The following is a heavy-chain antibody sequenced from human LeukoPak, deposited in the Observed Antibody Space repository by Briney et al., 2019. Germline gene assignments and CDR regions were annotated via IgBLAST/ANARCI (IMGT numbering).Heavy chain of an antibody. CDR3: ARQRRWGFDY. Sequence: GGSLRLSCAAFGFTFSDYYMNWIRQAPGKGLEWVSYIASSGSTIYYADSVKGRFTISRDNAKNSLYLQMNSLRVEDTAVYYCARQRRWGFDYWGQGTLVTVSS. CDR2: IASSGSTI. D-gene: IGHD5-24*01. V-gene: IGHV3-11*04. J-gene: IGHJ4*02. CDR1: GFTFSDYY.